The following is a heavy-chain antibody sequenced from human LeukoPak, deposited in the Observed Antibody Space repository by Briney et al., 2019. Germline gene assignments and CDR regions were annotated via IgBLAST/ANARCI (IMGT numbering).Heavy chain of an antibody. CDR3: ASRSGRQWLPYFDY. CDR1: GFSFGDYS. J-gene: IGHJ4*02. V-gene: IGHV3-49*04. Sequence: GGSLRLSCTSYGFSFGDYSMTWVRQAPGKGLEWVGFIRSKAYGGTTEYAASVKGRFTISRDDSKSIAYLQMNSLKTEDTAVYHCASRSGRQWLPYFDYWGQGTLVTVSS. CDR2: IRSKAYGGTT. D-gene: IGHD1-26*01.